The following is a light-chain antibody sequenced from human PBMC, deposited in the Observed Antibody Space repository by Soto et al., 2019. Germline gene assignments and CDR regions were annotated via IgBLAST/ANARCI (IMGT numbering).Light chain of an antibody. V-gene: IGKV1-39*01. J-gene: IGKJ2*01. Sequence: DIQMTQSPSSLSASVGDRVTITCRASQTISSYLNWYQQRPGKAPNLLIYAASRLHSGVASRFSGSGSGTDFTLTISSLQPEDFATYYCQQSYSSPYTFGQGTKLEIK. CDR3: QQSYSSPYT. CDR1: QTISSY. CDR2: AAS.